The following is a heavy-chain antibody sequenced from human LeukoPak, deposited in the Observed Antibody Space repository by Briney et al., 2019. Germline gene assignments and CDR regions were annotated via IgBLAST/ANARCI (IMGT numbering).Heavy chain of an antibody. Sequence: GGSLRLSCAASGFTVSSDYMSWVRQAPGKGLEWVSVIYSGGSTYYADSVKGRFTISRDNSKNTLYLQMNSLRAEDTAVYYCARVPTLGDFWSGYHDYWGQGTLVTVSS. CDR2: IYSGGST. V-gene: IGHV3-66*01. CDR1: GFTVSSDY. CDR3: ARVPTLGDFWSGYHDY. J-gene: IGHJ4*02. D-gene: IGHD3-3*01.